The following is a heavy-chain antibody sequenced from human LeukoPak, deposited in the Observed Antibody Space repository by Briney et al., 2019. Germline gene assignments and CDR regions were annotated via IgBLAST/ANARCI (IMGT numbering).Heavy chain of an antibody. J-gene: IGHJ4*02. CDR1: GGSISSGSYY. CDR2: IYTSGST. D-gene: IGHD3-9*01. Sequence: PSETLSLTCTVSGGSISSGSYYWSWIRQPAGKGLEWIGRIYTSGSTNYNPSLKSRVTISVDTSKNQFSLKLSSVTAADTAVYCCVGTYDILTGYTPYFDYWGQGTLVTVSS. CDR3: VGTYDILTGYTPYFDY. V-gene: IGHV4-61*02.